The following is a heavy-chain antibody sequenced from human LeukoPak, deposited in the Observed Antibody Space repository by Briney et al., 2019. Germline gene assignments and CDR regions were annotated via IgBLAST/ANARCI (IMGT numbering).Heavy chain of an antibody. Sequence: ASVKVSCKASGYTFTGYYMHWVRQAPGQGLEWMGWINPSNGDTVYTQKFRGGVTLTADTAITTAYMELSSLRSDDTAVYYCATDPFDHWGQGTLVTVSS. CDR1: GYTFTGYY. CDR2: INPSNGDT. J-gene: IGHJ4*02. CDR3: ATDPFDH. V-gene: IGHV1-2*02.